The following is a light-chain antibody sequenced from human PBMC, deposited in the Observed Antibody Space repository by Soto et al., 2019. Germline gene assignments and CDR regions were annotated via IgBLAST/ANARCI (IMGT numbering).Light chain of an antibody. J-gene: IGLJ2*01. V-gene: IGLV2-14*03. Sequence: QSALTQPASVSGSPGQSITISCTGTSSDIGAYNFVSWYQPHPGKAPKLMLYDVNIRPSGVSNRFSGSKSGNTASLTISGLQAEDEADYHCTSWTTSTTMIFGGGTKVTVL. CDR3: TSWTTSTTMI. CDR1: SSDIGAYNF. CDR2: DVN.